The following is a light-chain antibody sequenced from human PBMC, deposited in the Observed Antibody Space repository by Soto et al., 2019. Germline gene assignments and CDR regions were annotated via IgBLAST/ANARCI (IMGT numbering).Light chain of an antibody. CDR1: QSISGW. J-gene: IGKJ3*01. Sequence: DMQMTHSPSSLSASVGDSVTITCRASQSISGWLAWYQQKPGKAPKLLIFDVSTLESGVPPRFSGSGSGTEFTLTISSLQPDDFATYYCQHYNTYSTFTFGPGTKVDSK. CDR3: QHYNTYSTFT. V-gene: IGKV1-5*01. CDR2: DVS.